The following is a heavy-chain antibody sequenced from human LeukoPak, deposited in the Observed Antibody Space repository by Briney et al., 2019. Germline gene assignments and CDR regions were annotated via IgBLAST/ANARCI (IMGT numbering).Heavy chain of an antibody. Sequence: GGSLRLSCAASEFTFSSYTINWVRQAPGKGLEWVSSISSTSTYISYADSVKDRFTISRDNAKNSLYLQMNSLRAEDTAVYYCARGGGNFDYWGQGTLVTVSS. J-gene: IGHJ4*02. D-gene: IGHD2-15*01. CDR2: ISSTSTYI. CDR1: EFTFSSYT. CDR3: ARGGGNFDY. V-gene: IGHV3-21*01.